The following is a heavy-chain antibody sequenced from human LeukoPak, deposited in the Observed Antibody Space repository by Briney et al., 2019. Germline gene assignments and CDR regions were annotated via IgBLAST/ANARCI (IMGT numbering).Heavy chain of an antibody. J-gene: IGHJ4*02. CDR1: GFTVSSNY. V-gene: IGHV3-53*01. D-gene: IGHD6-13*01. CDR2: IYSGGST. Sequence: GGSLRLSCAASGFTVSSNYMSWVRQAPGKGLEWVSVIYSGGSTYYADSVKGRFTISRDNSKNTLYLQMNSLRAEDTAVYYCARVPAGEVTYSSSWYLDYWGQGTLVTVSS. CDR3: ARVPAGEVTYSSSWYLDY.